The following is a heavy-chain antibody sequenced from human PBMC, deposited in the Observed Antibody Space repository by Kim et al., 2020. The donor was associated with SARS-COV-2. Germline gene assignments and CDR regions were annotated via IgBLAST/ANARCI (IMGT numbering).Heavy chain of an antibody. V-gene: IGHV3-7*03. CDR1: GFSFSVYW. CDR2: IKPDGSEK. CDR3: AREYS. J-gene: IGHJ5*02. Sequence: GSLRLSCAASGFSFSVYWVSWVRQAPGKGLEWVAAIKPDGSEKDYGESVRGRFTISRDNTKNSLSLQMDSLRAEDTAVYYCAREYSWGQGTLVTVSS. D-gene: IGHD2-15*01.